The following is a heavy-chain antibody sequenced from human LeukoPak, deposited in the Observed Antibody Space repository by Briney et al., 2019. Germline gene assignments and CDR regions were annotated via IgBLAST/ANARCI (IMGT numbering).Heavy chain of an antibody. CDR1: GGSISSGSYY. V-gene: IGHV4-61*02. D-gene: IGHD6-6*01. J-gene: IGHJ6*02. Sequence: PSQTLSLTCTVSGGSISSGSYYWSWIRQPAGKGLEWIGRTYTSGSTNYNPSLKSRVTISVDTSKNQFSLKLSSVTAADTAVYYCARDIAARDYYYGMDVWGQGTTVTVSS. CDR3: ARDIAARDYYYGMDV. CDR2: TYTSGST.